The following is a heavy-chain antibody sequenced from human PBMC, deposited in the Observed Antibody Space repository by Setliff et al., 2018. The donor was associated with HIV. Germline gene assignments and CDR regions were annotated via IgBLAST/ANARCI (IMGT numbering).Heavy chain of an antibody. CDR2: LHYNGNT. D-gene: IGHD2-8*02. Sequence: SETLSLTCTVSGGSISSYYWTWIRQPPGKGLEWIGYLHYNGNTNSNSSLKSRLTMSVDTSRNHFSPKLNSVTTADTAMYYCARISGRTASSGILFDHWGQGTLVTVS. J-gene: IGHJ4*02. CDR3: ARISGRTASSGILFDH. CDR1: GGSISSYY. V-gene: IGHV4-59*01.